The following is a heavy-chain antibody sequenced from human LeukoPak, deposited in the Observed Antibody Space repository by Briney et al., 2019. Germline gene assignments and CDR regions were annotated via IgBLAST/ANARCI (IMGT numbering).Heavy chain of an antibody. J-gene: IGHJ4*02. CDR1: GGTFSSYA. V-gene: IGHV1-69*04. Sequence: GASVKVSCKASGGTFSSYALSWVRQAPAQGLEWMGRIIPILGIANHAQKFQGRVTITADKSTSTAYMELSRLRSEDTAVYYCTISGYQYYFDYWGQGTLVTVSS. CDR2: IIPILGIA. CDR3: TISGYQYYFDY. D-gene: IGHD3-22*01.